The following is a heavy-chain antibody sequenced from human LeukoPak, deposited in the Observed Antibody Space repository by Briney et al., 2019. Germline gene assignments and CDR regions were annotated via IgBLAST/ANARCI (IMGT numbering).Heavy chain of an antibody. Sequence: SETLSLTCTVSGGPITTYYWSWIRQPPGKGLEWIGYISYSRGTNYNPSLKSRVTISIDTSRNQFSLKLSSVTAADTAVFYCARHRYNFALDYWGQGTLVAVSS. CDR1: GGPITTYY. V-gene: IGHV4-59*08. CDR3: ARHRYNFALDY. D-gene: IGHD5-24*01. CDR2: ISYSRGT. J-gene: IGHJ4*02.